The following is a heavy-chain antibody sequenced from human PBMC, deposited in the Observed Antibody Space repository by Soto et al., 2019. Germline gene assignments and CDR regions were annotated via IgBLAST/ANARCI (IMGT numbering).Heavy chain of an antibody. Sequence: QVQLVQSGAEVKKPGASVKVSCKASGYTFTSYGITWVRQAPGQGLEWMGWISAYNGNTNYAQMVQGRVSMTTDTFTTTAYWDLRSLRSDDTAVYYCARPGVNSGYYRDFDYWGQGTLVPVSS. CDR2: ISAYNGNT. J-gene: IGHJ4*02. D-gene: IGHD3-22*01. CDR1: GYTFTSYG. CDR3: ARPGVNSGYYRDFDY. V-gene: IGHV1-18*01.